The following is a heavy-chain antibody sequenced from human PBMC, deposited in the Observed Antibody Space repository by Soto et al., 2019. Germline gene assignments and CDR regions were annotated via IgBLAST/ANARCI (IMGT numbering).Heavy chain of an antibody. CDR2: INSDGSST. D-gene: IGHD4-17*01. CDR3: ARVKVYGDYPNDAFDI. CDR1: GFTFSSYW. Sequence: EVQLVESGGGLVQPGGSLRLSCAASGFTFSSYWMHWVRQAPGKGLVWVSRINSDGSSTSYADSVKGRFTISRDNAKNTLNLQRNSLRAEDTAVYYCARVKVYGDYPNDAFDIWGQGTMVTVSS. V-gene: IGHV3-74*01. J-gene: IGHJ3*02.